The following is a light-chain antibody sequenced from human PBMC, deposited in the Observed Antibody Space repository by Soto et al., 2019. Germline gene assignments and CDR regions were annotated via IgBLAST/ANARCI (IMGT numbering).Light chain of an antibody. J-gene: IGKJ5*01. CDR2: AAS. CDR1: QGLSSD. Sequence: DIQLTQSPSFLSASVGDRVTITCRASQGLSSDLAWYQQKPGKAPKLLIYAASTLQSGVPSRFSGSGSGTEFNPIISTLQPEDFAKYYCQQLNSYPITFGQGTRLEIK. CDR3: QQLNSYPIT. V-gene: IGKV1-9*01.